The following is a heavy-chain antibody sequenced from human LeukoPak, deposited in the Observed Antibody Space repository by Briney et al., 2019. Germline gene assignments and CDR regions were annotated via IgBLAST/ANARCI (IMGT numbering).Heavy chain of an antibody. J-gene: IGHJ5*02. D-gene: IGHD3-22*01. CDR1: GGTFSSYA. CDR2: IIPIFGTA. V-gene: IGHV1-69*13. Sequence: SVKVSCKASGGTFSSYAISWVRQAPGQGLEWMGGIIPIFGTANYAQKFQGRVTITADESTSTAYMEPSSLRSEDTAVYYCARGYLVGSGYYPDHWGQGTLVTVSS. CDR3: ARGYLVGSGYYPDH.